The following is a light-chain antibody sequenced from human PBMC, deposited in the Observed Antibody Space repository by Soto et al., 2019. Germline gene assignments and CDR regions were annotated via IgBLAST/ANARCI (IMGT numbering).Light chain of an antibody. V-gene: IGKV3D-20*02. J-gene: IGKJ5*01. CDR1: QSVGDTF. CDR2: DST. Sequence: EIVLTQSPGTLSLSPGEKATLSCRASQSVGDTFLSWYQQKPGQPPRLVVYDSTLRANGVPDRFGGSRSGTEFTLTINNLEPEDFAVYYCQQRNVWPPITFGQGTRLEIK. CDR3: QQRNVWPPIT.